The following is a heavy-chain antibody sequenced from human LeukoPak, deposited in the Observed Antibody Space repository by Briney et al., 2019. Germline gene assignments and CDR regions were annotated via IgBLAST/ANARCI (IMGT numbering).Heavy chain of an antibody. CDR1: GFTISSHG. J-gene: IGHJ5*02. CDR3: AKDWGSSGWYNYFDP. Sequence: PGTSLRLSCAVSGFTISSHGMHWVRQAPGKGLEWVAMISYNGNSKYYGDSVKGRFTISRDNSKNTLYLQMDTLRAEDTAVYYCAKDWGSSGWYNYFDPWGQRTLVTVSS. CDR2: ISYNGNSK. V-gene: IGHV3-30*18. D-gene: IGHD6-19*01.